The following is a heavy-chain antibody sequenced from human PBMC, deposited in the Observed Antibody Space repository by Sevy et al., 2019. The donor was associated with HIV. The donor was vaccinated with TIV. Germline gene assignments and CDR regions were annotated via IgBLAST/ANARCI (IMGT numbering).Heavy chain of an antibody. CDR1: GGSFSGYY. J-gene: IGHJ4*02. V-gene: IGHV4-34*01. CDR2: INHSGST. Sequence: SETLSLTCAVYGGSFSGYYWSWIRQPPGKGLEWIGEINHSGSTSYNPSLKSRVTISVDTSKNQFSLKLSSVTAADTAVYYCARAGTRIAAAGVYDYWGQGTRVTVSS. D-gene: IGHD6-13*01. CDR3: ARAGTRIAAAGVYDY.